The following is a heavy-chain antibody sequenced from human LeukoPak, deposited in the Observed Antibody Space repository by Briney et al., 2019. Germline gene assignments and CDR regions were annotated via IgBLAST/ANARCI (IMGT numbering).Heavy chain of an antibody. CDR2: ISTSGTTV. Sequence: TGGSLRLSCAASGFTFSDYYMSWIRQAPGKGLEWISYISTSGTTVYYADSVKGRFTISRDNAKNSLYLQMSSLRAEDTAVYYCARVGGETAPHDYWGQGTPVTVSS. CDR3: ARVGGETAPHDY. CDR1: GFTFSDYY. D-gene: IGHD3-16*01. V-gene: IGHV3-11*01. J-gene: IGHJ4*02.